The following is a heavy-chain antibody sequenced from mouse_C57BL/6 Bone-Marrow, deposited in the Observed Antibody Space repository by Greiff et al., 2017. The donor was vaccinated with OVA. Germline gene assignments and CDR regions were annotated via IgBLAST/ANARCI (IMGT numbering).Heavy chain of an antibody. CDR1: GYTFTSYW. V-gene: IGHV1-64*01. D-gene: IGHD1-1*01. CDR2: IHPNSGST. CDR3: ARDSYYYGSSNWYFDV. J-gene: IGHJ1*03. Sequence: VQLQQPGAELVKPGASVKLSCKASGYTFTSYWMHWVKQRPGQGLEWIGMIHPNSGSTNYNEKFKSKATLTVDKSSSTAYMQLSSLTSEDSAVYYCARDSYYYGSSNWYFDVWGTGTTVTVSS.